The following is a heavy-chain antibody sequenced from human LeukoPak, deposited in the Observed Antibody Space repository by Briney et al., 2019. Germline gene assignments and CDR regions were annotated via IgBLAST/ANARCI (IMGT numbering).Heavy chain of an antibody. CDR2: IWYDGSNK. D-gene: IGHD2-2*01. Sequence: GGSLRLSCAASGFTFSSYDMHWVRQAPGKGLEWVAVIWYDGSNKYYADSVKGRFTISRDNSKNTLYLQMNSLRAEDTAVYYCARGRGYCSSTSCSPLWYFDYWGQGTLVTVSS. V-gene: IGHV3-33*01. CDR1: GFTFSSYD. CDR3: ARGRGYCSSTSCSPLWYFDY. J-gene: IGHJ4*02.